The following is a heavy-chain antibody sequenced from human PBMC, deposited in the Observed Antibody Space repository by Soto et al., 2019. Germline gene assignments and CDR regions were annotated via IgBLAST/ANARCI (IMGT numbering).Heavy chain of an antibody. J-gene: IGHJ4*02. D-gene: IGHD6-6*01. CDR3: ARRSGLGSSPFTIDY. V-gene: IGHV5-10-1*04. CDR2: IDPSDSYT. CDR1: GYSFTSYW. Sequence: LGESLKISCKGSGYSFTSYWISWVRQMPGKGLEWMGRIDPSDSYTNYSPSFQGQVTISADKSISTAYLQWSSLKASDTAMYYCARRSGLGSSPFTIDYWGQGTLVTVSS.